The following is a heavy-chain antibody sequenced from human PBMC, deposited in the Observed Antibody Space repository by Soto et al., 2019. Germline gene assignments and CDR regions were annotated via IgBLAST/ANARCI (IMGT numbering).Heavy chain of an antibody. V-gene: IGHV1-69*13. D-gene: IGHD6-13*01. J-gene: IGHJ4*02. CDR3: ARAGNCNSSCCSLDF. Sequence: SVKVSCKASGGTFSSYAISWVRQAPGQGLEWMGGIIPIFGTANYAQKFQGRVTITADESTSTAYMELSSLRSEDTAVYYCARAGNCNSSCCSLDFWGQGTLVTVSS. CDR1: GGTFSSYA. CDR2: IIPIFGTA.